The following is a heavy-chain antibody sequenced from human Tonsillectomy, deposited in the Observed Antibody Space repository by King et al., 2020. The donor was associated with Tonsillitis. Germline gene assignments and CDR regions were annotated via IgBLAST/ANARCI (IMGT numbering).Heavy chain of an antibody. V-gene: IGHV4-30-4*01. D-gene: IGHD3-16*02. J-gene: IGHJ4*02. CDR2: IYYSGST. CDR1: GGSISSGDYY. Sequence: VQLQESGPGLVKPSQTLSLICTVSGGSISSGDYYWSWIRQPPGKGLEWIGYIYYSGSTYYNPSLKSRVTISVYTSKNQFSLKLSSVTAADTALYYCARGAYDYLWGSYRFLDYWGQGTLVTVSS. CDR3: ARGAYDYLWGSYRFLDY.